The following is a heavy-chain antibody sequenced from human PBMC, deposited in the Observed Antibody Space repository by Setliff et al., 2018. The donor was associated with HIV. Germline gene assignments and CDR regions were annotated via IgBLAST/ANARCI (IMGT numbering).Heavy chain of an antibody. V-gene: IGHV1-69*13. CDR2: IIPIYGTP. J-gene: IGHJ5*02. CDR3: ATSPRGTYYDILSGRPRGWFDP. CDR1: GSTFTSYA. Sequence: SVKVSCKASGSTFTSYAINWVRQAPGQGPEWMGGIIPIYGTPNYAQRFQGRATITADESTSTAYMDLSSLTSDDTAVYYCATSPRGTYYDILSGRPRGWFDPWGQGTLVTVSS. D-gene: IGHD3-9*01.